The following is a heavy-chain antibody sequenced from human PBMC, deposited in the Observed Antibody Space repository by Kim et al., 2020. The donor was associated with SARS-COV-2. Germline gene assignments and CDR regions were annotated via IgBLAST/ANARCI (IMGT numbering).Heavy chain of an antibody. CDR3: AKRAEAFAAVNDYYGMDV. J-gene: IGHJ6*02. Sequence: GGSLRLSCAASGFTFSSYGMHWVRQAPGKGLEWVAVISFDGTNKYYADSVKGRFTISRDNSKNTLYLQMNSLRAEDTAVYYCAKRAEAFAAVNDYYGMDVWGQGTTVTVSS. D-gene: IGHD6-13*01. CDR1: GFTFSSYG. V-gene: IGHV3-30*18. CDR2: ISFDGTNK.